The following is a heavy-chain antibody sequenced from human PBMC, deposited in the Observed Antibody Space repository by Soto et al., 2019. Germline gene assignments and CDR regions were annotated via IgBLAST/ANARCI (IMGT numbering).Heavy chain of an antibody. CDR1: GFTFSSYA. D-gene: IGHD3-22*01. CDR3: ARESLYYDSSGYYYWYAFDI. CDR2: ISYDGSNK. V-gene: IGHV3-30-3*01. Sequence: QVQLVESGGGVVQPGRSLRLSCAASGFTFSSYAMHWVRQAPGKGLEWVAVISYDGSNKYYADSVKGRFTISRDNSKNTLYLHMNSLRAEDTAVYYCARESLYYDSSGYYYWYAFDIWGQGTMVTVSS. J-gene: IGHJ3*02.